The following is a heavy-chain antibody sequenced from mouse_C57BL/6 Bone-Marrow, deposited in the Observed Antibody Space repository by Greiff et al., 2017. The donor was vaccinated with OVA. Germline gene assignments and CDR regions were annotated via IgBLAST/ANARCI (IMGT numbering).Heavy chain of an antibody. CDR1: GYTFTDYY. CDR3: ARSLPPY. J-gene: IGHJ3*01. D-gene: IGHD2-1*01. Sequence: VQLQQSGPELVKPGASVKISCKASGYTFTDYYMNWVKQSHGKSLEWIGDINPNNGGTSYNQKFKGKATLTVDKSSSTAYMELRSLTSEDSAVYYCARSLPPYWGQGTLVTVSA. CDR2: INPNNGGT. V-gene: IGHV1-26*01.